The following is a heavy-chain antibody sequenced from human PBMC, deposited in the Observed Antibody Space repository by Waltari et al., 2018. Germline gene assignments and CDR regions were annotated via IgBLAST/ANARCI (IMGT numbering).Heavy chain of an antibody. D-gene: IGHD2-15*01. CDR3: ARLVVVRSAVGAYYFDY. Sequence: HVQLRQWGAGLMKPSRTLSLTCAVYGGSFSDYYCSWVRQPPGKGLEWIGEIHHNRKTNYNPSLKSRVVVSINTSKDQFSLKLTAVAAAETAVDYCARLVVVRSAVGAYYFDYWGQGTLVTVSS. CDR2: IHHNRKT. V-gene: IGHV4-34*02. J-gene: IGHJ4*02. CDR1: GGSFSDYY.